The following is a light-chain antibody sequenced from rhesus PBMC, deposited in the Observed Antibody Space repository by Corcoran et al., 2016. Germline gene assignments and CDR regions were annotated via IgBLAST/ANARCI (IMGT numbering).Light chain of an antibody. J-gene: IGLJ1*01. V-gene: IGLV2-32*02. CDR3: GSYAGYNTYI. CDR2: EVT. CDR1: SSDIGGYDY. Sequence: QAALTQPRSVSGSPGQSVTLSCTGTSSDIGGYDYVSWYQHHPGTAPKLILYEVTKRPSGVSDRFSGSKSGNTASLTLSGLQAEDEADYYCGSYAGYNTYIFGVGTRLTVL.